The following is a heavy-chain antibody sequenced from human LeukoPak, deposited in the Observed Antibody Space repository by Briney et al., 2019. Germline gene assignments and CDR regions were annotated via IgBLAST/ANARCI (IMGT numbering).Heavy chain of an antibody. D-gene: IGHD4/OR15-4a*01. CDR1: GGSISSSSYY. V-gene: IGHV4-39*01. CDR3: ARLRLGDYYFDY. J-gene: IGHJ4*02. Sequence: SETLSLTCTVSGGSISSSSYYWSWIRQPPGKGLEWIGNIYYSGSTYYNPSLKSRVTISVATSKNQFSLKLSSVTAADTAVYYCARLRLGDYYFDYWGQGTLVTVSS. CDR2: IYYSGST.